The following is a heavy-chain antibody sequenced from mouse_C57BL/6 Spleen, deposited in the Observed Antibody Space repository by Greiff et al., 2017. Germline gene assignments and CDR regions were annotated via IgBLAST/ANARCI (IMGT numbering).Heavy chain of an antibody. Sequence: EVQLQESGGGLVKPGGSLKLSCAASGFTFSSYAMSWVRQTPEKRLEWVATISDGGSYTYYPDNVKGRFTISRDNAKNNLYLQMSHLKSEDTAMYYCARDRMIAYWGQGTLVTVSA. CDR3: ARDRMIAY. J-gene: IGHJ3*01. CDR2: ISDGGSYT. V-gene: IGHV5-4*01. CDR1: GFTFSSYA.